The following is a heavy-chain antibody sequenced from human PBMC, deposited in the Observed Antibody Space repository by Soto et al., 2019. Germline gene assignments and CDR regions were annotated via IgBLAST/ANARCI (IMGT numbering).Heavy chain of an antibody. CDR2: VTYDSSEK. Sequence: QVHVVESGGGVVQPGTSLRLSCTASGFSFFNYGFAWIRQAPGKGLEWVAVVTYDSSEKYYADSVKGRFTISRDNSKNTVYLQMDSLQHNDSALYYCRKAGGSELRYFDWPEVGVWGQGTLVTVSS. D-gene: IGHD3-9*01. CDR1: GFSFFNYG. V-gene: IGHV3-30*18. J-gene: IGHJ4*02. CDR3: RKAGGSELRYFDWPEVGV.